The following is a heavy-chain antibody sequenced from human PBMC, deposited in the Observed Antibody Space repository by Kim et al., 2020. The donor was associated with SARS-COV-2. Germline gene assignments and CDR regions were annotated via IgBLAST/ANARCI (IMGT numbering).Heavy chain of an antibody. CDR1: GFIFSNDW. Sequence: GGSLRLSCAASGFIFSNDWMHWVRQVPGKGLVWVSRINSDGSKMFYADSVKGRFTISRDNAKNTLYLQMNSLRVEDTALYYCVKPLRGYSYGSWGRGTLVTVSS. CDR2: INSDGSKM. J-gene: IGHJ4*01. V-gene: IGHV3-74*01. CDR3: VKPLRGYSYGS. D-gene: IGHD5-18*01.